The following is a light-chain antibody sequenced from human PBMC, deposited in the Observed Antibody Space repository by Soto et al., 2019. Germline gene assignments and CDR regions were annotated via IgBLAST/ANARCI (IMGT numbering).Light chain of an antibody. CDR1: QGISNH. CDR3: QQYHSYPIT. CDR2: TAS. J-gene: IGKJ5*01. V-gene: IGKV1-16*01. Sequence: DIQMTQSPSSLSASVGDRVTISCRASQGISNHLAWFQQKPGKAPKSLMYTASSLQSGVPSRFSGSGSETDFTLTISSLQPEDFATDYCQQYHSYPITFGQGTRLEI.